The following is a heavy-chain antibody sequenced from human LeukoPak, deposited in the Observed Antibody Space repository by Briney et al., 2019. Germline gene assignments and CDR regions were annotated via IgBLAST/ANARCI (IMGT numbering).Heavy chain of an antibody. J-gene: IGHJ4*02. CDR1: GFTFSSYS. Sequence: GGSLRLSCAASGFTFSSYSMNWVRQAPGKGLVWVSRINSDGSSTSYADSVKGRFTISRDNAKNTLYLQMNSLRAEDTAVYYCARDEDYGDYADYWGQGTLVTVSS. D-gene: IGHD4-17*01. V-gene: IGHV3-74*01. CDR2: INSDGSST. CDR3: ARDEDYGDYADY.